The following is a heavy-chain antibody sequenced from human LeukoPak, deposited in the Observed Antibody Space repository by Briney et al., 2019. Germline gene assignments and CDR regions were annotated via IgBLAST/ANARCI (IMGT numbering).Heavy chain of an antibody. CDR1: GYTFTSYA. V-gene: IGHV1-3*01. CDR3: ASAGKQGYCSGGSCYDGPYYYYGMDV. CDR2: INAGNGNT. D-gene: IGHD2-15*01. J-gene: IGHJ6*02. Sequence: VASVTVSCKASGYTFTSYAMHWVRQAPGQRLEWMGWINAGNGNTKYSQKFQGRVTITRDTSASTAYMELSSLRSEDTAVYYCASAGKQGYCSGGSCYDGPYYYYGMDVWGQGTTVTVSS.